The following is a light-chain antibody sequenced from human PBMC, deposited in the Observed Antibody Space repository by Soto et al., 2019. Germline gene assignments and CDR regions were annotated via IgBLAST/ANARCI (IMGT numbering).Light chain of an antibody. J-gene: IGLJ1*01. CDR2: QVS. CDR1: SSDVGGYYY. V-gene: IGLV2-14*01. CDR3: SSYTSSNTFYV. Sequence: QSVLTQPRSVSGSPGQSVTISCTGTSSDVGGYYYVSWYQHHPGKAPKLMIYQVSNRPSGVSNRFSGSKSGNTASLTISGLQAGDEADYYCSSYTSSNTFYVFGTGTKVTVL.